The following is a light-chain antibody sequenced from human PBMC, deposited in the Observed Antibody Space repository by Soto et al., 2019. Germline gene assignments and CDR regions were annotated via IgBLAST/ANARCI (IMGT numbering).Light chain of an antibody. J-gene: IGKJ1*01. CDR2: AAS. CDR3: QQYNSWPPGPWT. Sequence: EIVMTQSPATLSVSPGERVTLSCRTSQSVSSNLAWYQQRPGQAPRLLIYAASTRATDIPTRFSGSGSGTDFTLTISSLQSEDFAVYFCQQYNSWPPGPWTFGQGTKVEIK. V-gene: IGKV3-15*01. CDR1: QSVSSN.